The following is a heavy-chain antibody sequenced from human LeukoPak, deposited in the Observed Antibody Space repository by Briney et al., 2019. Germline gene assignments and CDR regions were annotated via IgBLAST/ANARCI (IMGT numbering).Heavy chain of an antibody. CDR1: GFTFSSYG. V-gene: IGHV3-30*18. CDR3: AKDLLRFYYGMDV. Sequence: PGRSLRLSCAASGFTFSSYGVHWVRQAPGKGLEWVAVISYDGSNKYYADSVKGRFTISRDNSKNTLYLQMNSLRAEDTAVYYCAKDLLRFYYGMDVWGQGTTVTVSS. CDR2: ISYDGSNK. D-gene: IGHD4-17*01. J-gene: IGHJ6*02.